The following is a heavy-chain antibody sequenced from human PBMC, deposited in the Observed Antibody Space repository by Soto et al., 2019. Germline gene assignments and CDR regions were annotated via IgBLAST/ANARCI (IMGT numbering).Heavy chain of an antibody. CDR3: VTGGDGYRFDP. CDR1: GDSISSDY. J-gene: IGHJ5*02. Sequence: SETLSLTCTVSGDSISSDYWSWIRQPPGRGLEWIGYIFYSGSTNYNPSLKSRVTMSADRSKNHFSLNLTSVTAADTAVYYCVTGGDGYRFDPWGQGTLVTVSS. CDR2: IFYSGST. V-gene: IGHV4-59*01. D-gene: IGHD2-21*02.